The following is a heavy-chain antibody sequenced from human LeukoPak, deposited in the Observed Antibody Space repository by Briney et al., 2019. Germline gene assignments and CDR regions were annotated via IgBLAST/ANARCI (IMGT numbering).Heavy chain of an antibody. CDR1: GFTVSSNE. CDR3: ATSRTFDY. D-gene: IGHD1-1*01. Sequence: GGSLRLSCAASGFTVSSNEMSWVRQAPGKGLEWVANIKQDGSEKYYVDSVKGRFTISRDNAKNSLYLQMNSLRAEDTAVYYCATSRTFDYWGQGTLVTVSS. V-gene: IGHV3-7*01. CDR2: IKQDGSEK. J-gene: IGHJ4*02.